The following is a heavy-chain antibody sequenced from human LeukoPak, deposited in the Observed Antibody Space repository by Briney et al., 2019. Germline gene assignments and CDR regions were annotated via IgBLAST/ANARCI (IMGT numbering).Heavy chain of an antibody. CDR1: GYTFTSYA. D-gene: IGHD1-26*01. Sequence: GASVKVSCKASGYTFTSYAMHWVRQAPGQRLEWMGWINAGNGNTKYSQKFQGRATITRDTSASTAYMELSSLRSEDTAVYYCAARLAREVGTSKGDAFDIWGQGTMVTVSS. CDR3: AARLAREVGTSKGDAFDI. CDR2: INAGNGNT. V-gene: IGHV1-3*01. J-gene: IGHJ3*02.